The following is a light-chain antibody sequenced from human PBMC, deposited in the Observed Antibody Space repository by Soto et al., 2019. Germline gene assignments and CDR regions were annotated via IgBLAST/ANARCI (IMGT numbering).Light chain of an antibody. CDR3: AAWDDILNGVV. CDR1: SSNVGSKT. J-gene: IGLJ2*01. V-gene: IGLV1-44*01. CDR2: SDN. Sequence: QSVLTQPPSASGTPGQKVTIFCSGSSSNVGSKTVNWYQQVPGTAPKLLIYSDNQRPSGVPDRFSGSKSGTSASLAISGLQSEDEAGYYCAAWDDILNGVVFGGGTQLTVL.